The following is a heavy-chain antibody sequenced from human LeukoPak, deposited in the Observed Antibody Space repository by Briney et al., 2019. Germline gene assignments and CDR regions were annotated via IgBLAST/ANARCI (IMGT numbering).Heavy chain of an antibody. Sequence: GASVKVSCKASGGTFSSYAISWVRQAPGQGLEWMGRIIPIRGIANYAQKFQGRVTITADKSTSTAYMELSSLRSEDTAVYYCAREVVPAVLGFNWFDPWGQGTLVTVSS. CDR2: IIPIRGIA. CDR3: AREVVPAVLGFNWFDP. V-gene: IGHV1-69*04. J-gene: IGHJ5*02. CDR1: GGTFSSYA. D-gene: IGHD2-2*01.